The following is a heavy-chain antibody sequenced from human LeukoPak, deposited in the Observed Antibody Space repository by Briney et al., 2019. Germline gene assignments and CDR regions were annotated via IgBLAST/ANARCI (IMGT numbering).Heavy chain of an antibody. V-gene: IGHV3-23*01. CDR3: AKVSSGWFFDY. J-gene: IGHJ4*02. CDR1: GFTFSSYA. CDR2: ISGTGGST. D-gene: IGHD6-19*01. Sequence: PGGSLRLSCAASGFTFSSYAMTWVRQAPGKGLEWVSAISGTGGSTYYAESVKGRFTISRDNSKNTLYLQMNSLRAEDTAVYYCAKVSSGWFFDYWGQGNLVTVSS.